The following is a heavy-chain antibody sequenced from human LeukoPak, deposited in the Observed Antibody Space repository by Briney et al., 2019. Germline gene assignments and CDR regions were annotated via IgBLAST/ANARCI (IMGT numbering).Heavy chain of an antibody. D-gene: IGHD3-10*01. J-gene: IGHJ6*03. Sequence: SETLSLTCTVSGASISGSGYYWGWIRQPPGKGLEWIGSIYSSGSTYYNASLQSRVTISIETSKNQISLRLNSVTAADTAVYYCVRDLGSMARGSRRGYDDYYYYMDVWGKGTTVIISS. CDR3: VRDLGSMARGSRRGYDDYYYYMDV. CDR1: GASISGSGYY. V-gene: IGHV4-39*02. CDR2: IYSSGST.